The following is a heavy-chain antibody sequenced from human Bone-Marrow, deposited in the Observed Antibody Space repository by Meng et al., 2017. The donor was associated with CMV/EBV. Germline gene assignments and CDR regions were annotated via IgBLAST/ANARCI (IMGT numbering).Heavy chain of an antibody. Sequence: GESLKISCAASGFTVSSNCMGWVRQAPGKGLEWVSVIYSGGSTYYADSVKGRFTISRDNSKNTLYLQMNSLRAEDTAVYYCAKESSGWGYNWFDPWGQGTLVTVSS. D-gene: IGHD6-19*01. CDR3: AKESSGWGYNWFDP. CDR2: IYSGGST. CDR1: GFTVSSNC. V-gene: IGHV3-53*05. J-gene: IGHJ5*02.